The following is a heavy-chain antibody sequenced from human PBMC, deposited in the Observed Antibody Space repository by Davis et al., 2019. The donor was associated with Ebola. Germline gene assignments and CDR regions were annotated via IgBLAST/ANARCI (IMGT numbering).Heavy chain of an antibody. D-gene: IGHD1-26*01. CDR2: ISSSSSTI. CDR3: AREGGSSHFDF. J-gene: IGHJ4*02. CDR1: GFTFSSYS. V-gene: IGHV3-48*01. Sequence: GGSLRLSCAASGFTFSSYSMNWVRQAPGKGLEWVSSISSSSSTIYYADSVKGRFTISRDNAKNSLFLQMNSLRAEDTAVYYCAREGGSSHFDFWGQGTLVTVSS.